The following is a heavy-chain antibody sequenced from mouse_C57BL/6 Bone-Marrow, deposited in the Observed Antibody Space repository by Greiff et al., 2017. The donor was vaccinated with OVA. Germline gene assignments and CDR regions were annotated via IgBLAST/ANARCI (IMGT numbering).Heavy chain of an antibody. CDR1: GYSITSGYY. J-gene: IGHJ2*01. CDR2: ISYDGSN. Sequence: VQLVESGPGLVKPSQSLSLTCSVTGYSITSGYYWNWIRQFPGNKLEWMGYISYDGSNNYNPSLKNRISITRDTSKNQFFLKLNSVTTEDTATYYCARDHEAFDYWGQGTTLTVSS. CDR3: ARDHEAFDY. V-gene: IGHV3-6*01.